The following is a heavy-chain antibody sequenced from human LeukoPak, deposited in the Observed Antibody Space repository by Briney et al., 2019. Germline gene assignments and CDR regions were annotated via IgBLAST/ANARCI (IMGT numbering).Heavy chain of an antibody. V-gene: IGHV4-4*07. CDR2: IYTSGST. CDR3: ARDRGGSSSGYYQDY. J-gene: IGHJ4*02. Sequence: ETLSLTCTVSGGSISSYYWSWIRQPAGRGLEWIGRIYTSGSTNYNPSLKSRVTVSVDTSKNQFSLKLSSVTAADTAVYYCARDRGGSSSGYYQDYWGQGTLVTVSS. CDR1: GGSISSYY. D-gene: IGHD3-22*01.